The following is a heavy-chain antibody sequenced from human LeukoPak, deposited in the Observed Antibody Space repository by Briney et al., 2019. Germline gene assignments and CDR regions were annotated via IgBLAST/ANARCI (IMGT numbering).Heavy chain of an antibody. CDR2: FDPEDGET. V-gene: IGHV1-24*01. CDR1: GYTLTELS. J-gene: IGHJ6*03. D-gene: IGHD2-15*01. Sequence: GASVKVSCKVSGYTLTELSMHWVRQAPGKGLEWMGGFDPEDGETIYAQKFQGRVTMTEDTSTDTAYMELSSLRSEDTAVYYCATGYCSGGSCPPYYYYMDVWGKGTTVTVSS. CDR3: ATGYCSGGSCPPYYYYMDV.